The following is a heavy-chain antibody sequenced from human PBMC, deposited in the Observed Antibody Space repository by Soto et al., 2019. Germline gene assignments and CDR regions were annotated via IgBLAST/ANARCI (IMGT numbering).Heavy chain of an antibody. CDR1: GYTFLDSY. Sequence: QVQLVQSGAEVKKPGASVNVSCQTSGYTFLDSYIHWVRQAPGQGLEWMGYIDPNSGDTNYGKVFRSGVTVTGDTSVTTVYMELTMLKAGDTAFYYCARYFGGYMGFDFWGQGTLVTVSS. CDR3: ARYFGGYMGFDF. J-gene: IGHJ4*02. CDR2: IDPNSGDT. D-gene: IGHD3-22*01. V-gene: IGHV1-2*02.